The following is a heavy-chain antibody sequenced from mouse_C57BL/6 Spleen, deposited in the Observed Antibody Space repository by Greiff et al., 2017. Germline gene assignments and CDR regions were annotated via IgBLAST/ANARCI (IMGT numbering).Heavy chain of an antibody. Sequence: EVKLMESGGGLVQPGGSLKLSCAASGFTFSDYYMYWVRQTPEKRLEWVAYISNGGGSTYYPDTVKGRFTISRDNAKNTLYLQMSRLKSEDTAMYYCARPSNWDGGYYFDYWGQGTTLTVSS. CDR3: ARPSNWDGGYYFDY. CDR2: ISNGGGST. D-gene: IGHD4-1*01. CDR1: GFTFSDYY. V-gene: IGHV5-12*01. J-gene: IGHJ2*01.